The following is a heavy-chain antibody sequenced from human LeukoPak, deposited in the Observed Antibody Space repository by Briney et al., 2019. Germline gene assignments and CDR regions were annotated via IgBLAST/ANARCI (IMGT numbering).Heavy chain of an antibody. V-gene: IGHV4-59*08. CDR1: GGSISSYY. Sequence: SETLSLTCTVSGGSISSYYWSWIRQPPGKGLEWIGYIYYSGSTNYNPSLKSRVTISVDTSKNQFSLKLSSVTAADTAVYYCARHPRSSSWRLNWFDPWGQGTLVTVSS. D-gene: IGHD6-13*01. J-gene: IGHJ5*02. CDR2: IYYSGST. CDR3: ARHPRSSSWRLNWFDP.